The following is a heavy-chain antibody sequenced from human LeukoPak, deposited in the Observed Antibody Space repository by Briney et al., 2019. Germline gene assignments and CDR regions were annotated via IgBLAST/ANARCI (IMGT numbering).Heavy chain of an antibody. V-gene: IGHV3-23*01. Sequence: GGSLRLSCAASGFTFSSYAMSWVRQAPGKGLEWVSAISGSGGSTYYADSAKGRFTISRDNSKNTLYLQMNSLRAEDTAVYYCAKDHLDYGGNSVPSEYFDYRGQGTLVTVSS. CDR2: ISGSGGST. J-gene: IGHJ4*02. CDR1: GFTFSSYA. D-gene: IGHD4-23*01. CDR3: AKDHLDYGGNSVPSEYFDY.